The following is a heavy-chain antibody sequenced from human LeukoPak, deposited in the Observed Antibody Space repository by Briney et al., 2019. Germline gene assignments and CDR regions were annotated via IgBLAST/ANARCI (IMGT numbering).Heavy chain of an antibody. D-gene: IGHD5-18*01. Sequence: GESLKISCKGSGYSFSSYWIGWVRQMPGRGLGWMGNILPTDSDTRYSPSFQGQVTISADKSIITAYLHWSSLKASDTAMYYCARLRYSYGPYDAFDIWGQGTMVTVSS. CDR3: ARLRYSYGPYDAFDI. CDR1: GYSFSSYW. CDR2: ILPTDSDT. V-gene: IGHV5-51*01. J-gene: IGHJ3*02.